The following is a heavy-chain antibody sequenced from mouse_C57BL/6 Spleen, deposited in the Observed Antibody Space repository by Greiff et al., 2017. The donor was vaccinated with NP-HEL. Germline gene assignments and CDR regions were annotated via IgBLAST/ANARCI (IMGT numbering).Heavy chain of an antibody. Sequence: EVQLQQSGPVLVKPGASVKMSCKASGYTFTDYYMNWVKQSHGKSLEWIGVINPYNGGTSYNQKFKGKATLTVDKSSSTAYMELNSLTSEDSAVYYCARDGTGNWYFDVWGTGTTVTVSS. D-gene: IGHD4-1*01. CDR3: ARDGTGNWYFDV. J-gene: IGHJ1*03. V-gene: IGHV1-19*01. CDR1: GYTFTDYY. CDR2: INPYNGGT.